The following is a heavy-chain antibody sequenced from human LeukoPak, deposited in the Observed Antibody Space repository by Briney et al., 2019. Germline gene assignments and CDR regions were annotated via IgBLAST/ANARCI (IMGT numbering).Heavy chain of an antibody. V-gene: IGHV3-30*03. Sequence: PGRSLRLSCAASGFTFSSYGMHWVRQAPGKGLEWVAVISYDGSNKYYADSVKGRFTISRDNSKNTLYLQMNSLRTEDTAIYYCATKGPPSDAFAMWGQGTMVTVSS. CDR3: ATKGPPSDAFAM. J-gene: IGHJ3*02. CDR1: GFTFSSYG. CDR2: ISYDGSNK.